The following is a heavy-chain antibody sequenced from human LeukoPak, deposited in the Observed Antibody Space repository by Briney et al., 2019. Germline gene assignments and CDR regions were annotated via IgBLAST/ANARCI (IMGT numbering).Heavy chain of an antibody. CDR3: ARSGRIAARRQDWFDP. CDR1: GGTFSSYA. CDR2: IIPIFGTA. D-gene: IGHD6-6*01. V-gene: IGHV1-69*05. Sequence: SVKVSCKASGGTFSSYAISWVRQAPGQGLEWMGGIIPIFGTANYAQKFQGRVTMTRDTSISTAYMELSRLRSDDAAVYYCARSGRIAARRQDWFDPWGQGTLVTVSS. J-gene: IGHJ5*02.